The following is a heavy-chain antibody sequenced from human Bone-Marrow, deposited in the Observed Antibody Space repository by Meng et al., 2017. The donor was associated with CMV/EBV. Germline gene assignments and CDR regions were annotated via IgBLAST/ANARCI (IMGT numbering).Heavy chain of an antibody. V-gene: IGHV4-59*01. CDR2: IYYSGST. J-gene: IGHJ6*02. CDR1: GGSISSYY. D-gene: IGHD1-26*01. CDR3: ARDRWGKWELTGFYYYYGMDV. Sequence: GSLRLSCTVSGGSISSYYWSWIRQPPGKGLEWIGYIYYSGSTNYNPSLKSRVTISVDTSKTQFSLRLSSVTAADTAVYYCARDRWGKWELTGFYYYYGMDVWGQGTTVTVSS.